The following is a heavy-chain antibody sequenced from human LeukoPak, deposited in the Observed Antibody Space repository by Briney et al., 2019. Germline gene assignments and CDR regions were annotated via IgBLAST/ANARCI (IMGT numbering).Heavy chain of an antibody. CDR3: AKGSYYDSSGSFYFDY. Sequence: GGSLRLSCAASGFTFSSYAMSWVRQAPGKGREWVSGISGSGDNTYYADSVKGRFTISRDNSKNTLYVQVNSLGTEDTAAYYCAKGSYYDSSGSFYFDYWGQGTLVTVSS. CDR2: ISGSGDNT. CDR1: GFTFSSYA. V-gene: IGHV3-23*01. D-gene: IGHD3-22*01. J-gene: IGHJ4*02.